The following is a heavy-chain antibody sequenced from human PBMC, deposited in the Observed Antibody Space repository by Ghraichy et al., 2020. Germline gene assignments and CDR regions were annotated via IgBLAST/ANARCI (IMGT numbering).Heavy chain of an antibody. J-gene: IGHJ6*02. D-gene: IGHD3-3*01. CDR2: IWYDGSNQ. CDR3: ATEDFWSGSLGDDYGMDV. CDR1: GFTFSRHG. V-gene: IGHV3-33*01. Sequence: GGSLRLSCAASGFTFSRHGIHWVRQAQGKGLEWVAVIWYDGSNQYYADSVKGRFTISRDNSKNTEYLQMNSLRAEDTAVYYCATEDFWSGSLGDDYGMDVWSPGHTVTVSS.